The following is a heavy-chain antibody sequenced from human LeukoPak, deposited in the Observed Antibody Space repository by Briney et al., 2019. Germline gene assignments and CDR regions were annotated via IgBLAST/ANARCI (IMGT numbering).Heavy chain of an antibody. CDR2: INPNSGVT. CDR3: ARERRVYSYGSFIGDY. Sequence: ASVSVSCTASVYTFTDYYIHWVRQGPGQGVGWVGWINPNSGVTNYAQRFQGRVTMTRDTSISTLYMQLSRLRSDDTALYYCARERRVYSYGSFIGDYWGQGTLVTVSS. J-gene: IGHJ4*02. V-gene: IGHV1-2*02. D-gene: IGHD5-18*01. CDR1: VYTFTDYY.